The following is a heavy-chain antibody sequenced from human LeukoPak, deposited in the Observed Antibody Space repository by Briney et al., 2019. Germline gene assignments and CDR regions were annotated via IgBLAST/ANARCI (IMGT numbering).Heavy chain of an antibody. CDR1: GYTFTSYG. CDR2: ISAYNRNT. Sequence: ASVKVSCKASGYTFTSYGISWVRQAPGQGLEWKGWISAYNRNTNYAQTLQGRVTMTTDTSTSTAYLELRSLRSDDTAVYYCARDSTYDYVWGIYRYPFDYWGQGTLVTVSS. V-gene: IGHV1-18*01. J-gene: IGHJ4*02. CDR3: ARDSTYDYVWGIYRYPFDY. D-gene: IGHD3-16*02.